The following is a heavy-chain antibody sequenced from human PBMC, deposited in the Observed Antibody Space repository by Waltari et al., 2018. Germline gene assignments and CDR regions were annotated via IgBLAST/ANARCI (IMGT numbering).Heavy chain of an antibody. CDR3: ANYGDYGRDYFDY. J-gene: IGHJ4*02. CDR2: IIPIVGTA. V-gene: IGHV1-69*08. Sequence: QVQLVQSGAEVKKPGSSVKVSCKASGGTFSSYAISWVRQAPGQGLEWMGRIIPIVGTANYAQKFQGRVTSTADKSTSTAYMELSSLRSEDTAVYYCANYGDYGRDYFDYWGQGTLVTVSS. D-gene: IGHD4-17*01. CDR1: GGTFSSYA.